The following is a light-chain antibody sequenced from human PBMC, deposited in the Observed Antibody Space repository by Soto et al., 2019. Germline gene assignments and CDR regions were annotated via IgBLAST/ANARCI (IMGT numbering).Light chain of an antibody. Sequence: QLVLTQPPSASGTPGQRVTISCSGSSSNIGSNTVNWYQQLPGTAPKLLIYSNNQRPSGVPDRFSGSKSGTSASLAISGLQSEDEADYYCAAWDDSLTHLVFGGGTKLTVL. CDR1: SSNIGSNT. CDR3: AAWDDSLTHLV. J-gene: IGLJ2*01. CDR2: SNN. V-gene: IGLV1-44*01.